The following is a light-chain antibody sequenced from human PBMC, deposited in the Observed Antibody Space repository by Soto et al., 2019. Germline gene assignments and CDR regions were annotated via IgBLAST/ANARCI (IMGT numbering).Light chain of an antibody. CDR1: SGHNSYI. CDR3: DTWDTNTQV. J-gene: IGLJ2*01. V-gene: IGLV4-60*03. CDR2: VEGIGSY. Sequence: QLVLTQSSSASASLGSSVKLTCTLSSGHNSYIIAWHQQQTGKAPRFLMTVEGIGSYNKGSGVPDRVSASSSGADRYLTISNLQSEDEATYYCDTWDTNTQVFGGGTKLTVL.